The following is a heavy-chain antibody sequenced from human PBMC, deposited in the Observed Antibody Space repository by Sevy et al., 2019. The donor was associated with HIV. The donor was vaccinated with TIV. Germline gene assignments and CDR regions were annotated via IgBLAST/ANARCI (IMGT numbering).Heavy chain of an antibody. CDR3: ARLVSCGGDCYYLDS. V-gene: IGHV3-30*03. J-gene: IGHJ4*02. CDR2: ISHDGRYK. D-gene: IGHD2-21*02. Sequence: GGSLRLSCAASGFTFTNYDLHWVRQAPGKGLDWVAVISHDGRYKNYGDSVKVRFNISRDNLRNTLFLQMDTLRPDDTAVYFCARLVSCGGDCYYLDSWGQGALVTVSS. CDR1: GFTFTNYD.